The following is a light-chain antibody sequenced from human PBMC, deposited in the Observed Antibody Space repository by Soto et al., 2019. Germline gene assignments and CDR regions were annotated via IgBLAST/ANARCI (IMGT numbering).Light chain of an antibody. CDR1: QDIRNF. Sequence: DIQMTQSPPSLSASVGGRVTITCRASQDIRNFVAWYQQKPGKAPKLLLYAASTLQSGVPSRFSGSGSGTDFTLTINSLQPEDVATYSCQKYSSVPVFGPGTKVEIK. CDR3: QKYSSVPV. J-gene: IGKJ3*01. V-gene: IGKV1-27*01. CDR2: AAS.